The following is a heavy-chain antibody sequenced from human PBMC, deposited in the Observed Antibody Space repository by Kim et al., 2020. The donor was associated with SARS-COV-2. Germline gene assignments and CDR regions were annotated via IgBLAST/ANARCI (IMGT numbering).Heavy chain of an antibody. D-gene: IGHD2-15*01. CDR2: IKTDGSTT. CDR3: ARDLVAAPGRD. V-gene: IGHV3-74*01. Sequence: GGSLRLSCVASGFTFSNYWMHWVRQAPGKGLVWVSRIKTDGSTTNYADSVKGRFTVSRDNAKNTLYLQMNSLRGEDTGVYYCARDLVAAPGRDWGQATLV. CDR1: GFTFSNYW. J-gene: IGHJ4*02.